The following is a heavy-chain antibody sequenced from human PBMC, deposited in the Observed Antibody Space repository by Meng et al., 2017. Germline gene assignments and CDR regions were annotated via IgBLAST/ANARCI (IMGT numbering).Heavy chain of an antibody. CDR1: GGSISSGSYY. CDR3: AGAYNGYDYLFAFDI. D-gene: IGHD5-12*01. J-gene: IGHJ3*02. Sequence: SETLSLTCTVSGGSISSGSYYWSWIRQPAGKGLEWIGRIYTSGSTNYNPSLKSRVTISVDTSKNQFSLKLSSVTAADTAVYYCAGAYNGYDYLFAFDIWGQGTMVTVSS. V-gene: IGHV4-61*02. CDR2: IYTSGST.